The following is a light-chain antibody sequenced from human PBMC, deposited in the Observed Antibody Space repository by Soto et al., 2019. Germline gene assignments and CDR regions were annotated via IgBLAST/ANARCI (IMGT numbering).Light chain of an antibody. V-gene: IGKV3-20*01. CDR2: GAS. CDR3: QQYDISPPFT. Sequence: DIVLTQSPGTLYLSPGERATLSCRASQSVSSGYLAWYQQRPGQAPRLLIYGASTRATGIPDRFSGSGSGTDFTLTIGRLEPEDFAVYYCQQYDISPPFTLGPETKVDIK. CDR1: QSVSSGY. J-gene: IGKJ3*01.